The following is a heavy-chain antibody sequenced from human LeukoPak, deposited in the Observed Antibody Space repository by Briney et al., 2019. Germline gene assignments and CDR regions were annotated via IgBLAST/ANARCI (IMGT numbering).Heavy chain of an antibody. Sequence: GGSLRLSYAASGFTFSSYSMNWVRQAPGEGLEWVSSISSSSSYIYYADSVKGRFTISRDNAKNSLYLQMNSLRAEDTAVYYCARDSGDCSGGSCYSFDYWGQGTLVTVSS. CDR2: ISSSSSYI. CDR1: GFTFSSYS. J-gene: IGHJ4*02. CDR3: ARDSGDCSGGSCYSFDY. V-gene: IGHV3-21*01. D-gene: IGHD2-15*01.